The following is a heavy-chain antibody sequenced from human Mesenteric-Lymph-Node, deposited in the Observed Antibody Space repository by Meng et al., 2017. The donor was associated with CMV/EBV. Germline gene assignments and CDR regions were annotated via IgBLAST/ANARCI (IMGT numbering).Heavy chain of an antibody. CDR1: GFTFSSYE. Sequence: GESLKISCTASGFTFSSYEMTWVRQAPGKGLEWISYISSSGTTIYYADSVKGRFFLSRDNARNSVYLHVNSLTAEDTAVYYCARPVVAGTIMWMTGMDVWGQGTTVTVSS. CDR2: ISSSGTTI. D-gene: IGHD6-19*01. J-gene: IGHJ6*02. V-gene: IGHV3-48*03. CDR3: ARPVVAGTIMWMTGMDV.